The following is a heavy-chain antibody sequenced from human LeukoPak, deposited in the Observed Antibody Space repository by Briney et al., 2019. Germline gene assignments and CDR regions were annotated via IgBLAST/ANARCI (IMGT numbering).Heavy chain of an antibody. CDR3: ARDYGPIAAAGTEYYYYGLDV. D-gene: IGHD6-13*01. J-gene: IGHJ6*02. CDR2: ISAYNGNT. Sequence: ASVKVSCKASGYTFTSYGISWVRQAPGQGLEWMGWISAYNGNTNYAQKLQGRVTMTTDTSTSTAYMELRSLRSDDTAVYYCARDYGPIAAAGTEYYYYGLDVWGQGTTVTVSS. CDR1: GYTFTSYG. V-gene: IGHV1-18*01.